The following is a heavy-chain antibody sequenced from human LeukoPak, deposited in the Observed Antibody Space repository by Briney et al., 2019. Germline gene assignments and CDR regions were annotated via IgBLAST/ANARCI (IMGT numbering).Heavy chain of an antibody. J-gene: IGHJ4*02. CDR3: GRDKED. CDR1: GFTFSGCY. Sequence: GGSLRLSCAASGFTFSGCYMSWIRQAPGKGLEWVSYISSLSTSIYYTDSVKGRFTISRDNAKNSLYLQMNNLRAEDTAVYYCGRDKEDWGQGTLVTVSS. V-gene: IGHV3-11*04. CDR2: ISSLSTSI.